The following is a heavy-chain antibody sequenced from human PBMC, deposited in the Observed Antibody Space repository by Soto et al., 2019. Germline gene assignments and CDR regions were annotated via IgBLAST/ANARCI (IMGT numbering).Heavy chain of an antibody. J-gene: IGHJ5*02. CDR3: ARERPDGSRLDP. V-gene: IGHV4-39*02. Sequence: SETLSLTCTVSAGSISSDSYYWGWIRQSPEKGLEWIASISYSGSTYYNPTLKSRLIISVDTSKNQFSLKLSSVTAADTAVYYCARERPDGSRLDPWGQGTLVTVSS. D-gene: IGHD6-13*01. CDR2: ISYSGST. CDR1: AGSISSDSYY.